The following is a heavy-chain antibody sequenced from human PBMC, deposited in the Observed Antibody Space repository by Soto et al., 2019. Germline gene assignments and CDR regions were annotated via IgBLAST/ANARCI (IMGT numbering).Heavy chain of an antibody. Sequence: QVQLVGSGGGVVQPGRSLRLSCAASGFTFSSYGMHWVRQAPGKGLEWVAVISYDGSNKYYADSVKGRFTISRDNSKNTLYLQMNSLRAEDTAVYYCAKGGELLWFGESFDYWGQGTLVTVSS. CDR3: AKGGELLWFGESFDY. J-gene: IGHJ4*02. CDR2: ISYDGSNK. CDR1: GFTFSSYG. D-gene: IGHD3-10*01. V-gene: IGHV3-30*18.